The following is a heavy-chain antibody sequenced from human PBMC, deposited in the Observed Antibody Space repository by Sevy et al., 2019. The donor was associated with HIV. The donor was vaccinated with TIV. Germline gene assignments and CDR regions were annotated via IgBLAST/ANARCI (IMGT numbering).Heavy chain of an antibody. D-gene: IGHD3-3*01. CDR3: AKDLPPVLRFLEWLPTDAFDI. V-gene: IGHV3-23*01. J-gene: IGHJ3*02. CDR2: ISGSGGST. CDR1: GFTFSSYA. Sequence: GGSLRLSCAASGFTFSSYAMSWVRQAPGKGLEWVSAISGSGGSTYYADSVKGRFTISRDNSKNTLYLQMNSLRAEDTAVYYCAKDLPPVLRFLEWLPTDAFDIWGQGTMVTVSS.